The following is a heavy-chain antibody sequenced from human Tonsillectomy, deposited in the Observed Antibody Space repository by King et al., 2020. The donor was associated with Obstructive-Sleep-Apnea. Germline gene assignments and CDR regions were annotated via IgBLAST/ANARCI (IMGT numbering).Heavy chain of an antibody. CDR3: ARGSGAAAVNWFDP. D-gene: IGHD6-13*01. CDR2: INHSGST. J-gene: IGHJ5*02. CDR1: GGSFSDYY. Sequence: VQLQQWGAGLLKPSETLSLTCAVFGGSFSDYYWSWIRQPPGKGLEWIGEINHSGSTNYNPSLKSRVTMSVDTPKNQFSLELNSVTAADTAMYYCARGSGAAAVNWFDPWGQGTLVTVSS. V-gene: IGHV4-34*01.